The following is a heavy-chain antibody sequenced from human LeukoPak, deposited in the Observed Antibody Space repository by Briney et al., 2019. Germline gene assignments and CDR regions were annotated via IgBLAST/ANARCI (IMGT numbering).Heavy chain of an antibody. D-gene: IGHD6-6*01. CDR2: IKQDGSEK. J-gene: IGHJ4*02. V-gene: IGHV3-7*01. CDR1: GFTFSSYW. Sequence: PGGSLRLSCAASGFTFSSYWMSWVRQAPGKGLEWVANIKQDGSEKYYVDSVKGRFTISRDNAKNSLYLQMNSLRAEDSVVYYCVRVEYSSSSLDYWGQGTLVTVSS. CDR3: VRVEYSSSSLDY.